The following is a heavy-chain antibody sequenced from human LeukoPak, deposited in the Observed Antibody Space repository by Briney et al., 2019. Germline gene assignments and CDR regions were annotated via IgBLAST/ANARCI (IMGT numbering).Heavy chain of an antibody. CDR1: GFTFSSYS. J-gene: IGHJ3*02. Sequence: PGGSLRLSCAASGFTFSSYSMNWVRQAPGKGLEWVSSISSSSSYIYYADSVKGRFTISRDNAKNSLYPQMNSLGAEDTAVYYCSGYYDSSGYHNAFDIWGQGTMVTVSS. D-gene: IGHD3-22*01. V-gene: IGHV3-21*01. CDR3: SGYYDSSGYHNAFDI. CDR2: ISSSSSYI.